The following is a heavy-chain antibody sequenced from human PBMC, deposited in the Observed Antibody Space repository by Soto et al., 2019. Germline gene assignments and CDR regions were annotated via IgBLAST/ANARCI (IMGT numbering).Heavy chain of an antibody. CDR2: ISVGSTTI. J-gene: IGHJ4*02. CDR1: AFTFGTYA. CDR3: AKDPNGDYIGAFDS. D-gene: IGHD4-17*01. Sequence: EVQLSESGGGLVRPGGSLRLSCEGSAFTFGTYAMTWVRQAPGKGLEWLSAISVGSTTIKYADSVKGRFTISRDNSKNMLYLQMNSLRAEETAIYYCAKDPNGDYIGAFDSWGQGTLVTVSS. V-gene: IGHV3-23*01.